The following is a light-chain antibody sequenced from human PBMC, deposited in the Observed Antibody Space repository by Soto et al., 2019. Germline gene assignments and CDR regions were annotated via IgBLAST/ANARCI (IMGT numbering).Light chain of an antibody. CDR1: QSISDW. V-gene: IGKV1-5*03. CDR3: QQPKSLPRT. CDR2: KAS. Sequence: DIQMTQSPSTLSASVGDRVTISCRASQSISDWLAWYQQKPGKAPKVLIYKASTLEGGVPSRFSGSGSGTDFTLTISSLQPEDFATYYCQQPKSLPRTFGGGTKVDIK. J-gene: IGKJ4*01.